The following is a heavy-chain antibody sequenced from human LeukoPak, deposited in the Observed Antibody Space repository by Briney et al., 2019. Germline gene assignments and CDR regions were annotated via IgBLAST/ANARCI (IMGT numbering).Heavy chain of an antibody. CDR1: GFTFSSYA. CDR2: ISGSGGST. Sequence: GGSLRLSCAASGFTFSSYAMSWVRQAPGKGLEWVSAISGSGGSTYYADSVKGRFTISRDNSKNTLYLQMNSLRAEDTAVYYCAKAGVGGDYYYYGMDVWGQGTTVAVSS. J-gene: IGHJ6*02. CDR3: AKAGVGGDYYYYGMDV. V-gene: IGHV3-23*01. D-gene: IGHD3-10*01.